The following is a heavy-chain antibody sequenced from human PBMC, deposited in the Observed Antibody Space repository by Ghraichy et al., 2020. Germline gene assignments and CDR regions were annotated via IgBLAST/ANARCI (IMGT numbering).Heavy chain of an antibody. CDR1: GGSISSSSYY. J-gene: IGHJ5*02. CDR3: ARHVWGYCSSTSCYKGSEDWFDP. Sequence: GSLSLTCTVSGGSISSSSYYWGWIRQPPGKGLEWIGSIYYSGSTYYNPSLKSRVTISVDTSKNQFSLKLSSVTAADTAVYYCARHVWGYCSSTSCYKGSEDWFDPWGQGTLVTVSS. V-gene: IGHV4-39*01. D-gene: IGHD2-2*02. CDR2: IYYSGST.